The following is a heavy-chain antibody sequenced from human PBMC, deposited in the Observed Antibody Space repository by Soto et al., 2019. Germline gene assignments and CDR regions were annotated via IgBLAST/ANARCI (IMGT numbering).Heavy chain of an antibody. Sequence: EVQLLESGGGLVQPGGSLRLSCAASGFTFSSYAMNWVRQAPGKGLEWVSVISGSGGSTYYADSVKGRFTISRDNSKNSLYLQMNSLRAEDTAVYYCAKRNYGSEFDYWGQGTLVTVSS. V-gene: IGHV3-23*01. CDR2: ISGSGGST. CDR1: GFTFSSYA. J-gene: IGHJ4*02. CDR3: AKRNYGSEFDY. D-gene: IGHD3-10*01.